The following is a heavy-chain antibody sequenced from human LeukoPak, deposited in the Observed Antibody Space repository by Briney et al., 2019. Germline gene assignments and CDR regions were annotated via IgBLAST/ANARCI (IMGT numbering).Heavy chain of an antibody. J-gene: IGHJ3*02. CDR2: INPNSGGT. CDR3: ARVRGVRWLQERDAFDI. CDR1: GHTFTGYY. V-gene: IGHV1-2*02. Sequence: GASVKVSCKASGHTFTGYYMHWVRQAPGQGLEWMGWINPNSGGTNYAQKFQGRVTMTRDTSISTAYMELSRLRSDDTAVYYCARVRGVRWLQERDAFDIWGQGTMVTVSS. D-gene: IGHD5-24*01.